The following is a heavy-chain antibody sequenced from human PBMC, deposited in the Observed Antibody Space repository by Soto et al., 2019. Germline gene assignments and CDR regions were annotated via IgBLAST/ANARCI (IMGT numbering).Heavy chain of an antibody. V-gene: IGHV1-3*01. Sequence: QVQLVQSGAEVKKPGASVKVSCKASGYTFTSYAMHWVLQAPGQRLEWMGWINACNGNTKYSQKFQGRFTITRYTYGSTAYMELSSLGSEDTAVYYCAREKLLWFGELEPMAGGGRGTPVPVSS. CDR2: INACNGNT. J-gene: IGHJ6*04. D-gene: IGHD3-10*01. CDR3: AREKLLWFGELEPMAG. CDR1: GYTFTSYA.